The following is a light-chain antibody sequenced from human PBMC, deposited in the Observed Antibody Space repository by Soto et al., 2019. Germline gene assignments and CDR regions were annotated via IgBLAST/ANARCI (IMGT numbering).Light chain of an antibody. CDR3: QQTASFPLI. Sequence: DIQMTQSPSSVSAFLGDRVTITCRASQGITSWLAWYQQKPGKAPELLIYAASSLQSGVPSRFSGSGSGTDFTLTLSSLQTEDSATYHCQQTASFPLIFGGGTKVEIK. CDR1: QGITSW. V-gene: IGKV1-12*01. CDR2: AAS. J-gene: IGKJ4*01.